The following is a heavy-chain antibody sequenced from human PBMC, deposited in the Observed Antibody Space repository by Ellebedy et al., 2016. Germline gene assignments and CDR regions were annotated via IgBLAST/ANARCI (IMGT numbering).Heavy chain of an antibody. Sequence: GGSLRLSCAASGFTVSSNYMSWVRQAPGKGLEWVSVIYSGGSTYYADSVKGRFTISRDNSKNTLYLQMNSLRAEGTAVYYCARGHMTTVTTKMVDDWFDPWGQGTLVTVSS. CDR1: GFTVSSNY. CDR3: ARGHMTTVTTKMVDDWFDP. CDR2: IYSGGST. J-gene: IGHJ5*02. V-gene: IGHV3-66*01. D-gene: IGHD4-17*01.